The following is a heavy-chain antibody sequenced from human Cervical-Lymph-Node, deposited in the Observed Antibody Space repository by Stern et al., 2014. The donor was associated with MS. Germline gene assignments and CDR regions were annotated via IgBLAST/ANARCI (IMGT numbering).Heavy chain of an antibody. J-gene: IGHJ6*02. CDR1: GGSISSGNYY. CDR3: ARANTYYDILTGYYSYGMDV. V-gene: IGHV4-61*02. CDR2: MYTSGST. D-gene: IGHD3-9*01. Sequence: QVQLQESGPGLVKPSQTLSLTCTVSGGSISSGNYYWSWIRQPAGKGLEWIGRMYTSGSTNYNPSLKSRVTISVDTSKNHFSLKLSSVTAADTAVYYCARANTYYDILTGYYSYGMDVWGQGTTVTVSS.